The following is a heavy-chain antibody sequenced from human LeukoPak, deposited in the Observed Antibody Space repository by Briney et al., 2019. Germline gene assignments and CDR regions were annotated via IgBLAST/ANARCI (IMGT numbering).Heavy chain of an antibody. Sequence: GASVKVSCKASGYTFTSYGISWVRQAPGRGLEWMGWISAYNGNTNYAQKLQGRVTMTTDTSTSTAYMELRSLRSDDTAVYYCARVLFYDSSGYTFDYWGQGTLVTVSP. CDR2: ISAYNGNT. CDR1: GYTFTSYG. V-gene: IGHV1-18*01. J-gene: IGHJ4*02. D-gene: IGHD3-22*01. CDR3: ARVLFYDSSGYTFDY.